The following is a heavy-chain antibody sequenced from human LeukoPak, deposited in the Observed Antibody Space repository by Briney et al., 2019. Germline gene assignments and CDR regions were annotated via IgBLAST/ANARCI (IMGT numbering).Heavy chain of an antibody. V-gene: IGHV3-30*18. CDR2: ISFDGTNK. J-gene: IGHJ4*02. Sequence: PGGSLRLSCAASGFTFSHYAMHRVRQAPGKGLEWVAIISFDGTNKYYADSVKGRFTISRDNSKNTLYLQMNSLRAEDTAVYYCAKGGYYERPWYFDYWGQGTLVTVSS. CDR1: GFTFSHYA. D-gene: IGHD3-22*01. CDR3: AKGGYYERPWYFDY.